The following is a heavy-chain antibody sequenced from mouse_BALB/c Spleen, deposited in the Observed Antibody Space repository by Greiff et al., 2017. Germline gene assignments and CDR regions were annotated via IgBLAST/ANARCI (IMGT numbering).Heavy chain of an antibody. CDR2: ISSGSSTI. Sequence: EVQVVESGGGLVQPGGSRKLSCAASGFTFSSFGMHWVRQAPEKGLEWVAYISSGSSTIYYADTVKGRFTISRDNPKNTLFLQMTSLRSEDTAMYYCARGDYDGEAWFAYWGQGTLVTVSA. CDR1: GFTFSSFG. CDR3: ARGDYDGEAWFAY. J-gene: IGHJ3*01. V-gene: IGHV5-17*02. D-gene: IGHD2-4*01.